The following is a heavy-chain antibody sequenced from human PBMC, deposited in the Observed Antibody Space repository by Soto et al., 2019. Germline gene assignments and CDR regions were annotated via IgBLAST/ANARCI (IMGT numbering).Heavy chain of an antibody. J-gene: IGHJ1*01. D-gene: IGHD4-17*01. CDR3: ARDLSGYGGYFQH. Sequence: SETLSLTCTVSGGSISSGGYYWSWIRQHPGKGLEWIGYIYYSGSTYYNPSLKSRVTISVDTSKNQFSLKLSSVTAADTAVYYCARDLSGYGGYFQHWGQGTLVTVSS. V-gene: IGHV4-31*03. CDR1: GGSISSGGYY. CDR2: IYYSGST.